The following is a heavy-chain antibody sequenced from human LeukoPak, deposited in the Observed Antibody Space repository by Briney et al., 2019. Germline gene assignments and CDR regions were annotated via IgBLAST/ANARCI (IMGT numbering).Heavy chain of an antibody. D-gene: IGHD5-18*01. CDR3: ANVGRGYSYGYLDN. CDR1: GFTFSSYA. V-gene: IGHV3-23*01. Sequence: AGGSLRLSCAATGFTFSSYAVTWVRQAPGKGLEWVSLISGTGGATYYADSVKGRFTTSRDNSKNTLYLQMNSLRAEDTAIYYSANVGRGYSYGYLDNWGQGTLVTVSS. J-gene: IGHJ4*02. CDR2: ISGTGGAT.